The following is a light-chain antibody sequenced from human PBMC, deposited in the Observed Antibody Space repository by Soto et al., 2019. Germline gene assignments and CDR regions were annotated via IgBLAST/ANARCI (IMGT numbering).Light chain of an antibody. V-gene: IGLV1-51*01. CDR3: GSWDSSLSAYV. CDR2: DDN. Sequence: QLPSVSAAPGQKVTISCSGSSSNIGGNSVSWYQQLPGTAPKLLIYDDNKRPSGIPDRFSGSKSGTSATLGITGFQTGDEADYYCGSWDSSLSAYVFGTGTKVTVL. CDR1: SSNIGGNS. J-gene: IGLJ1*01.